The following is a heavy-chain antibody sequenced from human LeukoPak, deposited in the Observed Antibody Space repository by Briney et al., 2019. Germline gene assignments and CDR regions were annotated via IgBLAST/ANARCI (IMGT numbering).Heavy chain of an antibody. CDR2: ISYDGSNK. V-gene: IGHV3-30*18. J-gene: IGHJ3*02. D-gene: IGHD2-15*01. Sequence: PGGSLRLSCAASGFTFSSYGMHWVRQAPGKGLEWVAVISYDGSNKYYADSVKGRLTISRDNSKNTLYLQMNSLRAEDTAVYYCANGYCSGGTCRDAFDIWGQGTMVTVSS. CDR3: ANGYCSGGTCRDAFDI. CDR1: GFTFSSYG.